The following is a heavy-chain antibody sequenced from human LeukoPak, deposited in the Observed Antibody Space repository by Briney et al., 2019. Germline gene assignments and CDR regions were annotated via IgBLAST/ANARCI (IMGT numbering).Heavy chain of an antibody. CDR2: ISGSGGGT. V-gene: IGHV3-23*01. D-gene: IGHD5-12*01. J-gene: IGHJ4*02. CDR3: AKGWIDYFDS. CDR1: GFTFSSYA. Sequence: GGSLRLSCAASGFTFSSYAMSWVRQAPGKGLEWASGISGSGGGTHYADSVKGRFTISRDNSKNTLDLQMNSLRAEDTAVYYFAKGWIDYFDSGGQGPLVPVSS.